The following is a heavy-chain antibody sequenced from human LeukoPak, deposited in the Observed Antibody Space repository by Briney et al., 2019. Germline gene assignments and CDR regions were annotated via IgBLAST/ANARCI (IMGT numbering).Heavy chain of an antibody. CDR1: GGSISSSSYY. Sequence: SETLSLTCTVSGGSISSSSYYWGWIRQPPGKGLEWIGSIYYSGSTYYNPSLKSRVTISVDTSKNQFSLKLSSVTAADTAVYYCASWPRLQDAFDIWGQGTMVTVSS. CDR2: IYYSGST. V-gene: IGHV4-39*01. J-gene: IGHJ3*02. CDR3: ASWPRLQDAFDI. D-gene: IGHD4-4*01.